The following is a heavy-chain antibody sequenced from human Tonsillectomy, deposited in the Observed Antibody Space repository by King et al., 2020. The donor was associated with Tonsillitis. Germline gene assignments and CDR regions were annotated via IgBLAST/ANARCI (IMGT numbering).Heavy chain of an antibody. J-gene: IGHJ6*02. D-gene: IGHD3-9*01. CDR1: GFIFSNSG. V-gene: IGHV3-30*02. Sequence: VQLVESGGGVVQPGGSLRLSCEESGFIFSNSGLHWVRQAPGKGLEWVAFIRYDGNTKYYADSVKGRFTISRDNSKNTLYLQMNSLRAEDTAVYYCTKAPDYDILTGRYYYGMDVWGQGTTVTVSS. CDR3: TKAPDYDILTGRYYYGMDV. CDR2: IRYDGNTK.